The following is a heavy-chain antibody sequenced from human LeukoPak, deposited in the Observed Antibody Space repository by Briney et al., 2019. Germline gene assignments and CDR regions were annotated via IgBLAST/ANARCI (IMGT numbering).Heavy chain of an antibody. CDR3: ARHLTYYYDSSGYYFNWFDP. J-gene: IGHJ5*02. D-gene: IGHD3-22*01. CDR1: GGSISSSSYY. Sequence: SETLSLTCTVSGGSISSSSYYWGWIRQPPGKGLEWIGSIYYSGSTYYYPSLTSRVTISVDTYKNQFSLKLSSVTAADTAVYYCARHLTYYYDSSGYYFNWFDPWGQGTLVTVSS. CDR2: IYYSGST. V-gene: IGHV4-39*01.